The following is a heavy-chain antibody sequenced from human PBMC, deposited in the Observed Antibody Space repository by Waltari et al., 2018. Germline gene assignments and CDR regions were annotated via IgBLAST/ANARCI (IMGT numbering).Heavy chain of an antibody. V-gene: IGHV4-38-2*02. D-gene: IGHD2-21*01. CDR3: ARIYCGGDCYPFDY. CDR1: GYSISSGYY. Sequence: QVQLQESGPGLVKPSETLSLTCTVSGYSISSGYYWGWIRQPPGKGLEWIGSIYHSGSTYYNPSLKSRVTISVDTSKNQFSLKLSSVNAADTAVYYCARIYCGGDCYPFDYWGQGTLVTVSS. CDR2: IYHSGST. J-gene: IGHJ4*02.